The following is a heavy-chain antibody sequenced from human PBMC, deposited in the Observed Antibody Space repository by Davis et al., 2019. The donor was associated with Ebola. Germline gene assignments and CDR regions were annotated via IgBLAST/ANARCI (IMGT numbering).Heavy chain of an antibody. D-gene: IGHD2-21*02. CDR3: VRDPALVVTGGGWFFGL. V-gene: IGHV3-21*01. Sequence: GESLKISCAASGFTFSSNSMNWVRQASGKGLEWVSFISSSSNYIYYADSVKGRFTVSRDNAKNSLYLQMNSLRAEDTAVYYCVRDPALVVTGGGWFFGLWGRGTLVTVSS. CDR1: GFTFSSNS. J-gene: IGHJ2*01. CDR2: ISSSSNYI.